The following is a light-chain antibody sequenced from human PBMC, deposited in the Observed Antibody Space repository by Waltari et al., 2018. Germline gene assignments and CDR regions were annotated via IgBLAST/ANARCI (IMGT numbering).Light chain of an antibody. J-gene: IGKJ1*01. CDR2: WAS. CDR3: QQYYSTLS. CDR1: QSVLYSSNNKNY. V-gene: IGKV4-1*01. Sequence: DIVMTQSPDSLTVSLGERATIHCKSSQSVLYSSNNKNYLAWYQQKPGQPPKLLIYWASTRESGVPDRFSGSGSGTDFTLTISSLQAEDVAVYYCQQYYSTLSFGQGTKVEIK.